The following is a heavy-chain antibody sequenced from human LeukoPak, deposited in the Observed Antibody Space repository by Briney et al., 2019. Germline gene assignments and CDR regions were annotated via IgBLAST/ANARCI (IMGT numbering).Heavy chain of an antibody. CDR1: GFTFSSYS. CDR3: AKGQRWLQFHYFDY. Sequence: GGSLRLSCAASGFTFSSYSMHWVRQAPGKGLEWVAVISYDGSNKYYADSVKGRFTISRDNSKNTLYLQMNSLRAEDTAVYYCAKGQRWLQFHYFDYWGQGTLVTVSS. CDR2: ISYDGSNK. D-gene: IGHD5-24*01. J-gene: IGHJ4*02. V-gene: IGHV3-30*18.